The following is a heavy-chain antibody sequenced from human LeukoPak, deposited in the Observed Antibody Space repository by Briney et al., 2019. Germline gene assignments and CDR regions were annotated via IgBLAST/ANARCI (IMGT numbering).Heavy chain of an antibody. J-gene: IGHJ4*02. D-gene: IGHD4-17*01. CDR2: IIPILGIA. V-gene: IGHV1-69*04. CDR3: ARDNYGDHQSGSYYFDY. CDR1: GGTFSSYA. Sequence: GASVKVSCKASGGTFSSYAISWVRQAPGQGLEWMGRIIPILGIANYAQKFQGRVTITADKSTSTAYMELSSLRSEDTAVYYCARDNYGDHQSGSYYFDYWGQGTLVTVSS.